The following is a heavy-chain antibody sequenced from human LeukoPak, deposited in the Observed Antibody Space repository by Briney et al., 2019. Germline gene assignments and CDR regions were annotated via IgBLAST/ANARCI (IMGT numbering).Heavy chain of an antibody. CDR1: GYTFTSYG. Sequence: ASVKVSCKASGYTFTSYGISWVRQAPGQGLEWMGWISAYNGNTNYAQKLQGRVTMTTDTSTSTAYMELGSLRSGDTAVYYCAREVRGYDFWSGYFVGPPNYYYYGMDVWGQGTTVTVSS. D-gene: IGHD3-3*01. J-gene: IGHJ6*02. CDR3: AREVRGYDFWSGYFVGPPNYYYYGMDV. V-gene: IGHV1-18*01. CDR2: ISAYNGNT.